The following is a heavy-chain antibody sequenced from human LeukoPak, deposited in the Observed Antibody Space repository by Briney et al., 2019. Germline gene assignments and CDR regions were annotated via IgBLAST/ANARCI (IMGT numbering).Heavy chain of an antibody. D-gene: IGHD1-26*01. Sequence: GASVKVSCMASGYTFTSYAMNWVRQAPGQGLEWMGIINPSGGSTSYAQKFQGRVTMTRDTSTSTVYMELSSLRSEDTAVYYCASTGIVGAKGCDYWGQGTLVTVSS. J-gene: IGHJ4*02. V-gene: IGHV1-46*01. CDR3: ASTGIVGAKGCDY. CDR2: INPSGGST. CDR1: GYTFTSYA.